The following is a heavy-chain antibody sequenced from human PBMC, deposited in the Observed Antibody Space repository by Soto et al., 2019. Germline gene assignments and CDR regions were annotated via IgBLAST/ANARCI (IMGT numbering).Heavy chain of an antibody. CDR3: ARDGWDWFDP. V-gene: IGHV4-59*01. Sequence: LSLPCTVSGGSISSYYWSWIRQPPGKGLEWIGYIYYSGSTNYNPSLKSRVTISVDTSKNQFSLKLSSVTAADTAVYYCARDGWDWFDPWGQGTLVTVSS. D-gene: IGHD1-26*01. CDR2: IYYSGST. CDR1: GGSISSYY. J-gene: IGHJ5*02.